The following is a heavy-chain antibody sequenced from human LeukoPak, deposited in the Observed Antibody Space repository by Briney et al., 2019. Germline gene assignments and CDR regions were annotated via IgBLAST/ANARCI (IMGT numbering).Heavy chain of an antibody. CDR3: ARYQVNYYDSSGYYGSFDP. D-gene: IGHD3-22*01. CDR2: IHYTGST. Sequence: PSETLSLTCTVSGGSISSYYRSWIRQSPGKGLECIGYIHYTGSTNYNPSLKSRVTISVDTSKNQFSLKLSSVTAADTAVYYCARYQVNYYDSSGYYGSFDPWGQGTLVTVSS. J-gene: IGHJ5*02. CDR1: GGSISSYY. V-gene: IGHV4-59*01.